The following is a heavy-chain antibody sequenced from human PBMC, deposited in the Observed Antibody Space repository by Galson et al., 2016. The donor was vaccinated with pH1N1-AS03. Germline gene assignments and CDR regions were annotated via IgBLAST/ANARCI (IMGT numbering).Heavy chain of an antibody. CDR2: ISGNGFST. D-gene: IGHD4/OR15-4a*01. CDR1: GFTFSSYA. Sequence: SLRLSCAVGGFTFSSYAMFWLRQAPGKGLEYVSAISGNGFSTYYANSVKDRFTVSRDNSKITLYLQMGSLRVEDMAVYYCARGPVSYANYWFPPPDYWGQGTLVTVSS. CDR3: ARGPVSYANYWFPPPDY. V-gene: IGHV3-64*01. J-gene: IGHJ4*02.